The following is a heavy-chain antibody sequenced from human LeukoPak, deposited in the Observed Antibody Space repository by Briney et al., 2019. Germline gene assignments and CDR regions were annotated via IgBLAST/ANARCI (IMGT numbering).Heavy chain of an antibody. J-gene: IGHJ3*02. Sequence: KSGGSLRLSCAASGLSFTDYAMSWVRQAPGKGLEWVSAISASGGSTYYAASVKGRFTIYRDNSKNTLYLQMNILRAEDTALYYCAKDDKWNDGGGAFDIWGQGTMVTVSS. D-gene: IGHD1-1*01. CDR3: AKDDKWNDGGGAFDI. V-gene: IGHV3-23*01. CDR1: GLSFTDYA. CDR2: ISASGGST.